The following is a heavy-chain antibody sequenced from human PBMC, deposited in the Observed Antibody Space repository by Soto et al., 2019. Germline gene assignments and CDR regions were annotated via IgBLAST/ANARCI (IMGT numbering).Heavy chain of an antibody. CDR2: IKSKTDGGTT. V-gene: IGHV3-15*01. J-gene: IGHJ6*03. D-gene: IGHD2-15*01. Sequence: GGSLRLSCAASGFTFSNAWMSWVRQAPGKGLEWVGRIKSKTDGGTTDYAAPVKGRFTISRDDSKNTLYLQMNSLKTEDTAVYYCTTCGSCYSGRGEDYYYYYYMDVWGKGTTVTVSS. CDR3: TTCGSCYSGRGEDYYYYYYMDV. CDR1: GFTFSNAW.